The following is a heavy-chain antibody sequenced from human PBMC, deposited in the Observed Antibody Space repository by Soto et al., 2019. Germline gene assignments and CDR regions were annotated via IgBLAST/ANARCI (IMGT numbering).Heavy chain of an antibody. CDR1: GGTFSSYA. D-gene: IGHD4-4*01. J-gene: IGHJ4*02. Sequence: QVQLVQSGAEVKKPGSSVKVSCKASGGTFSSYAISWVRQAPGQGLEWMGGIIPIFGTANYAQKFQGRVTITADESTRPAYMELSSLRSEDTAVYYCARDRVEMATITHYYFDYWGQGTLVTVSS. V-gene: IGHV1-69*01. CDR2: IIPIFGTA. CDR3: ARDRVEMATITHYYFDY.